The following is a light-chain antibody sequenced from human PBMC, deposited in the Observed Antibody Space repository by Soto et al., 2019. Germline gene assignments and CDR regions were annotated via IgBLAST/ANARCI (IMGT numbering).Light chain of an antibody. CDR2: QGT. CDR3: CSHAGTFYV. CDR1: SSDVGSYNL. Sequence: QLVLTQPASVSGSPGQSITISCTGTSSDVGSYNLVSWYQQHPGKAPKLMIYQGTKRPSGVSNRFSGSKSGNTASLTISGLQPEDEADYYCCSHAGTFYVFGTGTKVTVL. V-gene: IGLV2-23*01. J-gene: IGLJ1*01.